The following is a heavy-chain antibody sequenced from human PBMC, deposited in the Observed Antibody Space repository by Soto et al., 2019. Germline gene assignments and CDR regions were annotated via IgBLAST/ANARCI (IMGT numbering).Heavy chain of an antibody. CDR1: GGSIGTADYY. CDR2: IYYSGST. D-gene: IGHD3-3*01. CDR3: ALLLDSPGTYYFDY. Sequence: SETLSLTGTVSGGSIGTADYYWSWIRQPPGKALEWIGYIYYSGSTYYNPSLKSRLTMSVDTSKNQFSLKLTSVTAADTAVYYCALLLDSPGTYYFDYSGQGTPVTVSS. V-gene: IGHV4-30-4*01. J-gene: IGHJ4*02.